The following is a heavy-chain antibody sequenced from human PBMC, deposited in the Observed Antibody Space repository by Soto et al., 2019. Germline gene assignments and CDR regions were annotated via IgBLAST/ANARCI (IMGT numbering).Heavy chain of an antibody. CDR3: ARGRYYDSSGYFYFDY. Sequence: GGSLRLSCAASGFTVSSNYMSWVRQAPGKGLEWVSVIYSGGSTYYADSVKGRFTISRDNSKNTLYLQMNSLRAEDTAVYYCARGRYYDSSGYFYFDYWGQGTLVTVSS. CDR1: GFTVSSNY. V-gene: IGHV3-53*01. D-gene: IGHD3-22*01. CDR2: IYSGGST. J-gene: IGHJ4*02.